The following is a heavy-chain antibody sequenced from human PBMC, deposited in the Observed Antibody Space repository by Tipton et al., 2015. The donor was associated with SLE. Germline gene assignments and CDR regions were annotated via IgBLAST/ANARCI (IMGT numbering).Heavy chain of an antibody. D-gene: IGHD1-26*01. CDR1: GYSISSGYY. CDR2: IYHSGST. Sequence: TLSLTCAVSGYSISSGYYWGWIRQPPGKGLEWIGSIYHSGSTYYNPSLKSRVTISVDTAKNQFSLKLSSVTAADTAVYYCARASSGSYSDAFDIWGQGTMVTVSS. CDR3: ARASSGSYSDAFDI. J-gene: IGHJ3*02. V-gene: IGHV4-38-2*01.